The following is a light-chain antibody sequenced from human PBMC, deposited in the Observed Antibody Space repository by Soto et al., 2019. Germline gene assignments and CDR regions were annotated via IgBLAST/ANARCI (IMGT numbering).Light chain of an antibody. J-gene: IGLJ2*01. V-gene: IGLV4-69*01. CDR3: QTWGTGIQVV. CDR1: SGHSSYA. CDR2: LNSDGSH. Sequence: QLALTQWPSASASLGASVKLTCTLSSGHSSYAIAWHQQQPEKGPRYLMKLNSDGSHSKGDGIPDRFSGSSSGAERYLTISSLQSEDDADYYCQTWGTGIQVVFGGGTQLTVL.